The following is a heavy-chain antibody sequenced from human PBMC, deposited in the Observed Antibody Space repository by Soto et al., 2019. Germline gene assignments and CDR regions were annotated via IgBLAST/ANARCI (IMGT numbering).Heavy chain of an antibody. J-gene: IGHJ4*02. D-gene: IGHD2-15*01. CDR1: GASLSSISYY. V-gene: IGHV4-39*01. CDR2: IFFTGNI. CDR3: AIRHSRGGSCYNPCCDS. Sequence: PSETLSLTFTVSGASLSSISYYWGWIRQPPGKGLEWVGSIFFTGNIYYNPSLKSRVTISVDTSRNQFSLMVNSVTAADTAVYYCAIRHSRGGSCYNPCCDSWGQGVLVT.